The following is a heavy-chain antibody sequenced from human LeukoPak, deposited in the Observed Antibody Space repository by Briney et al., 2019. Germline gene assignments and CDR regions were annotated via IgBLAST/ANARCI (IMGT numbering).Heavy chain of an antibody. V-gene: IGHV3-30*04. J-gene: IGHJ6*04. D-gene: IGHD2-2*01. CDR2: ISYDGSNK. CDR3: ARSGYCSSTSCYWDRFGELLYLADYYGMDV. CDR1: GFTFSSYA. Sequence: PGRSLRLSCAASGFTFSSYAMHWVRQAPGKGLEWVAVISYDGSNKYYADSVKGRFTISRDNSKNTLYLQMNSLRAEDTAVYYCARSGYCSSTSCYWDRFGELLYLADYYGMDVWGKGTTVTVSS.